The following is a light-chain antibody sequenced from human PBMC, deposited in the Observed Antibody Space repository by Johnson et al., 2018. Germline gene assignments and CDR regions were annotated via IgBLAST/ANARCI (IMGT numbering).Light chain of an antibody. CDR1: SSNIGNNY. Sequence: QSVLTQPPSVSAAPGQKVTISCSGSSSNIGNNYVSWYQQLPGTAPKLLIYENNKRTSGIPDRLSGSKSGTSATLGITGLRTGDEADYYCGTWDSSLSAGNVFGTGTKVTVL. V-gene: IGLV1-51*02. CDR2: ENN. CDR3: GTWDSSLSAGNV. J-gene: IGLJ1*01.